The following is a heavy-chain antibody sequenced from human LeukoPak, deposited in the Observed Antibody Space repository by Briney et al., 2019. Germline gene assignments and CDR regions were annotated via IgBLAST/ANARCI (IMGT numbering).Heavy chain of an antibody. CDR3: ARGEYSYGYGYYYYGMDV. CDR1: GFTFSDPY. CDR2: ISGSSSDT. J-gene: IGHJ6*02. D-gene: IGHD5-18*01. V-gene: IGHV3-11*06. Sequence: TGGSLRLSCAASGFTFSDPYMSWIRRAPGKGLEWISYISGSSSDTNYADSVKGRFTISRDNAKNSLYLQMNSLRDEDTAVYYCARGEYSYGYGYYYYGMDVWGQGTTVTVSS.